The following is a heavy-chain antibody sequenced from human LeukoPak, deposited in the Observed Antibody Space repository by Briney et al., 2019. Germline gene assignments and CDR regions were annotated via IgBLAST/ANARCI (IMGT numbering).Heavy chain of an antibody. CDR1: GFIFTTYG. V-gene: IGHV3-33*08. J-gene: IGHJ4*02. D-gene: IGHD1-7*01. CDR3: TRGQTTYYDY. CDR2: IWSDGSHK. Sequence: GTSLRLSCVASGFIFTTYGFHWVRQAPGKGLEWVAVIWSDGSHKFYTDSVKGRFTISRDNSENTLYLQMSSLRVEDTAVYYCTRGQTTYYDYWGQGTLVTVSS.